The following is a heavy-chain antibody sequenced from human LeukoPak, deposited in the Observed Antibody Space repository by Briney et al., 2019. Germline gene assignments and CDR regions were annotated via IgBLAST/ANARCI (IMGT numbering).Heavy chain of an antibody. CDR1: GDSVSSGGYS. CDR3: ARSTYGDFVLFDF. V-gene: IGHV4-30-2*01. CDR2: FYHSGSP. D-gene: IGHD4-17*01. Sequence: SSQTLSLTCAVSGDSVSSGGYSWSWLRQPPGKGLEWIGYFYHSGSPYYNPSLKSRVTLSVDMSTNQFSLNLTSVTAADTAVYYCARSTYGDFVLFDFWGQGILVTVSS. J-gene: IGHJ4*02.